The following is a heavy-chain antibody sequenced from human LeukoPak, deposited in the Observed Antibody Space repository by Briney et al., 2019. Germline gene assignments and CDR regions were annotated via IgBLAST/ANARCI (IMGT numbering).Heavy chain of an antibody. Sequence: GGSLRLSCAASGFTFSSYAMHWVRQAPGKGLEWVAVISYDGSNKYYADSVKGRFTISRDNSKNTLYLQMNSLRAEDTAVYYCARDQGDLYSSGWYLRPFDYRGQGTLVTVSS. CDR3: ARDQGDLYSSGWYLRPFDY. J-gene: IGHJ4*02. V-gene: IGHV3-30-3*01. CDR2: ISYDGSNK. D-gene: IGHD6-19*01. CDR1: GFTFSSYA.